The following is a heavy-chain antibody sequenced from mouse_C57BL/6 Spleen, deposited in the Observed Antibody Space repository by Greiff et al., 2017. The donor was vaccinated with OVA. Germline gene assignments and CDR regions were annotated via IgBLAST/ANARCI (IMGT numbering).Heavy chain of an antibody. D-gene: IGHD2-10*02. CDR3: VSYGNFWFAY. CDR1: GYAFSSSW. V-gene: IGHV1-82*01. Sequence: VQLQQSGPELVKPGASVKISCKASGYAFSSSWMNWVKQRPGKGLEWIGRIYPGDGDTNYNGKFKGKATLTADKSSSTAYMQLSSLTSEDSAVYFCVSYGNFWFAYWGQGTLVTVSA. CDR2: IYPGDGDT. J-gene: IGHJ3*01.